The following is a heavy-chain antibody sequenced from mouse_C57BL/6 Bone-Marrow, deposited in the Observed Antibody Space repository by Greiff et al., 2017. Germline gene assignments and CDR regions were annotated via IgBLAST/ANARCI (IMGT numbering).Heavy chain of an antibody. CDR3: ARPDYGSSPDWVAY. V-gene: IGHV5-12*01. Sequence: EVQLHQSGGGLVQPGGSLKLSCAASGFTFSDYYMYWVRQTPEKRRAWVAYISNGGGSPYSPYTVQGRFTISRDNAKNTLYLQMSRRKAEDTAMYYWARPDYGSSPDWVAYRGEGTLVTVSA. J-gene: IGHJ3*01. CDR1: GFTFSDYY. CDR2: ISNGGGSP. D-gene: IGHD1-1*01.